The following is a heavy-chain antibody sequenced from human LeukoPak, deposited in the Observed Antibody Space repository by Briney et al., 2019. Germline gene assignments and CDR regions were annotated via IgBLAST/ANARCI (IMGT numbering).Heavy chain of an antibody. V-gene: IGHV1-8*01. Sequence: ASVKVSCKASGYTFTRYDINWVRQATGQGLEWMGWMNPNSGNTGYAQKFQGRVTITRNTSISTAYMELSSLRSEDTAVYYCARGASSGWYGVYWYFDLWDRGTLVTVSS. CDR2: MNPNSGNT. CDR3: ARGASSGWYGVYWYFDL. CDR1: GYTFTRYD. J-gene: IGHJ2*01. D-gene: IGHD6-19*01.